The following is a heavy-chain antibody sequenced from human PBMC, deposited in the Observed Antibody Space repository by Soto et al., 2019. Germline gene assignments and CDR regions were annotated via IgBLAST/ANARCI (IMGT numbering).Heavy chain of an antibody. CDR2: ISGSGGST. CDR3: ANASVAGPYYYYYGMEV. J-gene: IGHJ6*02. Sequence: EVQLLESGGGLVQPGGSLRLSCAASGFSFSSYAMSWVRQAPGKGLEWVSGISGSGGSTYYADSVKGRFTISRVKSKNTRCHQVASLRAEATAVYYCANASVAGPYYYYYGMEVWGQGTTVTVSS. CDR1: GFSFSSYA. V-gene: IGHV3-23*01. D-gene: IGHD6-19*01.